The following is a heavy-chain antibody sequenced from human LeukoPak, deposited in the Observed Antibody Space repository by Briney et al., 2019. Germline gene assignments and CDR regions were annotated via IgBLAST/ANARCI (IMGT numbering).Heavy chain of an antibody. CDR3: ASETSTGNFNALDI. CDR2: IGRSVTTI. Sequence: GGSLRLSWAASGFTFSSYAMSWVRQAPGKGLEWISYIGRSVTTISYSDSVKGRFAIYRDNAKNSLYLQMNSLGAEDTALYFCASETSTGNFNALDIWGQGTMVTVSS. V-gene: IGHV3-48*03. CDR1: GFTFSSYA. D-gene: IGHD4-23*01. J-gene: IGHJ3*02.